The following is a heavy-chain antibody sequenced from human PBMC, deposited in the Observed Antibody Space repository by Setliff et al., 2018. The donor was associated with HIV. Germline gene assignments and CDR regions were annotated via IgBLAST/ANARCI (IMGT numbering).Heavy chain of an antibody. V-gene: IGHV4-38-2*02. D-gene: IGHD6-13*01. CDR1: GYSISSGYY. CDR2: IYHSGST. CDR3: AREERIAATGA. J-gene: IGHJ5*02. Sequence: KSSETLSLTCTVSGYSISSGYYWGWIRQPPGKGLEWIGSIYHSGSTYYNPSLKSRVTISVDTSKNQFSLKLSSVTAADTAVYYCAREERIAATGAWGQETLVTVSS.